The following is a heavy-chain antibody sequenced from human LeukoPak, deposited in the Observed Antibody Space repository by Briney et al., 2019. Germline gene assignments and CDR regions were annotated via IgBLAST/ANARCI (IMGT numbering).Heavy chain of an antibody. CDR2: INSDGSST. D-gene: IGHD6-19*01. J-gene: IGHJ4*02. CDR1: GFTFSSYW. Sequence: GGSLRLSCAASGFTFSSYWMHWVRQAPGKGLVWVSRINSDGSSTSYADSVKGRFTISRDNAKNTLYLQMNSLRAEDTAVYYCARALGYSSGWYPYFDCWGQGTLVTVSS. V-gene: IGHV3-74*01. CDR3: ARALGYSSGWYPYFDC.